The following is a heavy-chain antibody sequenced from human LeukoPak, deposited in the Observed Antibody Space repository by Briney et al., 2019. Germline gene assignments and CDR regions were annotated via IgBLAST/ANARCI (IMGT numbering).Heavy chain of an antibody. J-gene: IGHJ4*02. CDR1: GFPFSTYT. D-gene: IGHD2-8*02. V-gene: IGHV3-21*01. CDR2: ISSSSSYI. Sequence: GGSLRLSCAASGFPFSTYTMNWVRQAPGKGLEWVSSISSSSSYIYYADSMKGRFTISRDNAKNSPFLQMNNLRAEDTAVYYCARDRRYFDTGGLGGPDYWGQGTLITVSS. CDR3: ARDRRYFDTGGLGGPDY.